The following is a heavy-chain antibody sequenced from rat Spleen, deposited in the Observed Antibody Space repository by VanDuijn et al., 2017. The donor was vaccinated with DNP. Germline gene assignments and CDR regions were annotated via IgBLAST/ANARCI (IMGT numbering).Heavy chain of an antibody. CDR2: INTDGSST. CDR1: GFTFSSYW. J-gene: IGHJ4*01. V-gene: IGHV5-58*01. CDR3: AKDVEYGYAMAA. D-gene: IGHD4-1*01. Sequence: EVHLVESGGGLVQPGRSLKLSCVVSGFTFSSYWMFWIRQAPGKGLEWVASINTDGSSTHYLDSVKGRFTISRDNAENTVYLQMNSLRSEDTANYYCAKDVEYGYAMAAWGQGTSVTVSS.